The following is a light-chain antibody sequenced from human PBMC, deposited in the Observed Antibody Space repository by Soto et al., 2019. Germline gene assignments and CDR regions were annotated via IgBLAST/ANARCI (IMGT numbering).Light chain of an antibody. J-gene: IGLJ2*01. CDR1: DSDVGGYTY. CDR3: SSYTTRSTYVV. CDR2: GVT. V-gene: IGLV2-14*01. Sequence: QSALTQPASVSGSPGQSITISCTGTDSDVGGYTYVSWYQQHPGKAPKLIIYGVTNRPSGVSNRFSGSKSGNTASLTISGLQAEDEADYYCSSYTTRSTYVVLGGGTKVTVL.